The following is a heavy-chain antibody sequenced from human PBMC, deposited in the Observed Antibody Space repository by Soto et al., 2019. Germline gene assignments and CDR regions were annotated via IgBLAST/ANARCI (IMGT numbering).Heavy chain of an antibody. D-gene: IGHD2-2*01. Sequence: TSETLSLTCTVSGGSISSYYWSWIRQPPGKGLEWIGYIYYSGSTNYNPSLKSRVTISVDTSKNQFSLKLSSVTAADTAVYYCARESGVVPAATYFDYWGQGTLVTVSS. J-gene: IGHJ4*02. CDR1: GGSISSYY. CDR3: ARESGVVPAATYFDY. V-gene: IGHV4-59*01. CDR2: IYYSGST.